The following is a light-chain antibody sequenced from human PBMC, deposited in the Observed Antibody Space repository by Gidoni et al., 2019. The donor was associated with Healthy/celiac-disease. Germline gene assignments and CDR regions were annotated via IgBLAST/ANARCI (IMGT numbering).Light chain of an antibody. V-gene: IGLV2-11*01. J-gene: IGLJ1*01. CDR3: CSYAGSSYV. CDR1: SSDVGAYNH. CDR2: DVS. Sequence: QSALTQPRSVSGSPGQSVTIPFTGTSSDVGAYNHVPWYQQHPGKAPNRMIYDVSKRPSGVPDRFSGSKSGNTASLTISGLQAEDEADYYCCSYAGSSYVFGTGTKVTVL.